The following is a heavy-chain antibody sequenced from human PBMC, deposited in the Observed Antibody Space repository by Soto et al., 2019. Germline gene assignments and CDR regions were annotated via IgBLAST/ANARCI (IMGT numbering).Heavy chain of an antibody. CDR3: ATTSSGNGYYYYGMDV. CDR1: GFTFSSYA. D-gene: IGHD3-10*01. V-gene: IGHV3-23*01. CDR2: ISGSGGST. J-gene: IGHJ6*02. Sequence: PGGSLRLSCAASGFTFSSYAMSWVRQAPGKGLEWISAISGSGGSTYYADSVKGRFTISRDNSKNTLYLQMNSLRAEDTAVYYSATTSSGNGYYYYGMDVWGQGTTVTVS.